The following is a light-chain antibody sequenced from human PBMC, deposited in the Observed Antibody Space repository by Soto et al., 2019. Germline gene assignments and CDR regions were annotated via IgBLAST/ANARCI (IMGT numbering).Light chain of an antibody. CDR2: AAS. CDR3: QQYKTYSTLA. CDR1: QAIRND. V-gene: IGKV1-17*01. Sequence: DIKMTQSPSSLPASVGDRVTITCRASQAIRNDLGWYQQKPAKAPKRLIYAASNLQSGVPSRFSGSGSGTEFTLTIRGLQPDDFATYYCQQYKTYSTLAFSGGTKVDIK. J-gene: IGKJ4*01.